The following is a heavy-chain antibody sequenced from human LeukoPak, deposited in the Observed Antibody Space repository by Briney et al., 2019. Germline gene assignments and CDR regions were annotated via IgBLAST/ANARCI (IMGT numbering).Heavy chain of an antibody. CDR1: GFTFGDYA. CDR3: TRTMVRGVVPNYYYYGMDV. J-gene: IGHJ6*04. Sequence: PGRSLRLSCTASGFTFGDYAMSWVRQAPGKGLEWVGFIRSKAYGGTTEYAASVKGRFTISRDDSESIAYLQMNSLKTEDTAVYYCTRTMVRGVVPNYYYYGMDVWGKGTTVTVSS. D-gene: IGHD3-10*01. CDR2: IRSKAYGGTT. V-gene: IGHV3-49*04.